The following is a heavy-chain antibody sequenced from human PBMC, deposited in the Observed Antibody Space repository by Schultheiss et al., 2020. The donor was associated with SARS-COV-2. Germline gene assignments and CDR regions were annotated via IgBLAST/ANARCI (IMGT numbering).Heavy chain of an antibody. D-gene: IGHD1-1*01. CDR3: GKGGGTNSVDY. V-gene: IGHV3-23*01. Sequence: GGSLRLSCAASGFTFSNYGMHWVRQAPGKGLEWVSTVSSGGTYTYYADSVKGRFTISRDNSKNTLNLQMNSLRAEDTAEYYCGKGGGTNSVDYWGQGILVTVSS. CDR2: VSSGGTYT. J-gene: IGHJ4*02. CDR1: GFTFSNYG.